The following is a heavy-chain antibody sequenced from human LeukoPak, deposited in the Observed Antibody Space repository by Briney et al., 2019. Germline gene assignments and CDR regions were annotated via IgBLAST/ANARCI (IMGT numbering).Heavy chain of an antibody. Sequence: GGSLRFSCAASGFTFSSYAMSWVRQAPGKGLEWVSAISGSGGSTYYADSVKGRFTMSRDNSKNTLYLQMNSLRAEDTAVYYCASDNHYEFLEWLSAFDIWGQGTMVTVSS. CDR1: GFTFSSYA. V-gene: IGHV3-23*01. CDR2: ISGSGGST. D-gene: IGHD3-3*01. J-gene: IGHJ3*02. CDR3: ASDNHYEFLEWLSAFDI.